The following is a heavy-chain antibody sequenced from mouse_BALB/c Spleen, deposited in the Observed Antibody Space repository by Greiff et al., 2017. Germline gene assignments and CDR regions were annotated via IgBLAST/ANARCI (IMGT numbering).Heavy chain of an antibody. CDR1: GYTFTSYW. CDR2: INPSTGYT. J-gene: IGHJ4*01. Sequence: QVQLQQPGAELVRPGASVKLSCKASGYTFTSYWINWVKQRPGQGLEWIGYINPSTGYTEYNQKFKDKATLTADKSSSTAYMQLSSLTSEDSAVYYCARSRGNYVPYYAMDYWGQGTSVTVSS. V-gene: IGHV1-7*01. D-gene: IGHD2-1*01. CDR3: ARSRGNYVPYYAMDY.